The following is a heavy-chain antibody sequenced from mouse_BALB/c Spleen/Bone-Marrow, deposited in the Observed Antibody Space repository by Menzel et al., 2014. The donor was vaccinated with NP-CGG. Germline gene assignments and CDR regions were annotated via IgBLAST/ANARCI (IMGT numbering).Heavy chain of an antibody. J-gene: IGHJ3*01. CDR2: INPGSNTI. Sequence: EVQLVESGGGLVQPGGSLKLSCAASGFDFSRYWTSWVRQAPGKGLEWIGEINPGSNTINYTPSLKDKFIISRDNAKNTLYLQMSKVKSEDTALYYCARLGYYGWFAYWGQGTLVTVSA. CDR1: GFDFSRYW. D-gene: IGHD2-3*01. V-gene: IGHV4-1*02. CDR3: ARLGYYGWFAY.